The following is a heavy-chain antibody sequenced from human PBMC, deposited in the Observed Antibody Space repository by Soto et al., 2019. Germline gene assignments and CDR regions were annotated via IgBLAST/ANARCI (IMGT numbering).Heavy chain of an antibody. Sequence: ASVKVSCKASGYTFTSYDINWVRQATGQGLEWMGWMNPNSGNTGYAQKFQGRVTMTRNTSISTAYMELSSLRSEDTAVYYCAVYYDFWSGYYDWFDPWGQGTLVT. V-gene: IGHV1-8*01. J-gene: IGHJ5*02. CDR3: AVYYDFWSGYYDWFDP. D-gene: IGHD3-3*01. CDR2: MNPNSGNT. CDR1: GYTFTSYD.